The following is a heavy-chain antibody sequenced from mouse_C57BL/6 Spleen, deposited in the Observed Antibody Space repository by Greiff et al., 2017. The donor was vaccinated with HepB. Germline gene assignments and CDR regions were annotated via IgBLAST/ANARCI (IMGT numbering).Heavy chain of an antibody. CDR1: GYTFTSYT. J-gene: IGHJ3*01. CDR2: INPSSGYT. V-gene: IGHV1-4*01. D-gene: IGHD1-1*01. Sequence: VQLQQSGAELARPGASVKMSCKASGYTFTSYTMHWVKQRPGQGLEWIGYINPSSGYTKYNQKFKDKATLTADKSSSTAYMQLSSLTSEDAAVYYCARRATGVEAWFAYWGQGTLVTVSA. CDR3: ARRATGVEAWFAY.